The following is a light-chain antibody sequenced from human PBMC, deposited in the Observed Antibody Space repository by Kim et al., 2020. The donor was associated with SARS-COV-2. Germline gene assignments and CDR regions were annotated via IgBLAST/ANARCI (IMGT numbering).Light chain of an antibody. CDR2: RNN. CDR1: STNVGNQG. J-gene: IGLJ2*01. Sequence: QTATLTCTGNSTNVGNQGAAWLQQHQGHPPKLLSYRNNNRPSGISERLSASRSGNTASLTITGLQPEDEADYYCSAWDSSLSAWVFGGGTQVTVL. CDR3: SAWDSSLSAWV. V-gene: IGLV10-54*01.